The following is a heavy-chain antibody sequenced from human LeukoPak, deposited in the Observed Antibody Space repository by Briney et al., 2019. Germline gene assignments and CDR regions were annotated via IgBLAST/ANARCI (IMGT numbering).Heavy chain of an antibody. CDR1: GGSISSGAYY. CDR3: ARRSEYNWCDP. V-gene: IGHV4-31*03. Sequence: PSETLSLTCTVSGGSISSGAYYWTWIRQHPGKGLEWIGYIFYSGRTYYNPSLKSRVTISMDTSKNQFFLKLSSVTAADTAVYYCARRSEYNWCDPWGQGTLVTVSS. J-gene: IGHJ5*02. CDR2: IFYSGRT.